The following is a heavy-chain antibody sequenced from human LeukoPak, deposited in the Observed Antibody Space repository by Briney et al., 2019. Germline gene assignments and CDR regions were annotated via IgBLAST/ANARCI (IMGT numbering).Heavy chain of an antibody. V-gene: IGHV3-74*01. CDR1: GFSFSSYW. J-gene: IGHJ4*02. D-gene: IGHD1-26*01. CDR2: ISSDGSST. Sequence: PGGSLRLSCVASGFSFSSYWMHWVRQAPGKGLVWVSRISSDGSSTTYADSVKGRFTISRDNAKNTLHLQMNSLRAEDTAVYYCARGMGATTGGYWGQGTLVTVSS. CDR3: ARGMGATTGGY.